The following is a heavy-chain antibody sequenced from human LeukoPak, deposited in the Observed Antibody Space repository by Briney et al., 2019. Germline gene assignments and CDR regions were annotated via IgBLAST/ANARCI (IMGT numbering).Heavy chain of an antibody. D-gene: IGHD5-18*01. CDR2: IIPIFGTA. V-gene: IGHV1-69*01. CDR3: ASTDRGYSYGWDYYFDY. CDR1: GGTFSSYA. Sequence: SVTVSFTASGGTFSSYAISWVRQAPGQGLEWMGGIIPIFGTANYAQKFQGRVTITADESTSTAYMELSSLRSEDTAMYYCASTDRGYSYGWDYYFDYWGQGTLVTVSS. J-gene: IGHJ4*02.